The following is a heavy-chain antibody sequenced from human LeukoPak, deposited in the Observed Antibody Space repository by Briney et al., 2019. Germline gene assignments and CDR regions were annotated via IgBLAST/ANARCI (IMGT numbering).Heavy chain of an antibody. Sequence: GGSLRLSCAASGFTFSSYGMSWVRQAPGKGLEWVSAISGSGGSTYYADSVKGRFTISRDNSKNTLYLQMNSLRAEDTAVYYCAKGFYYGSGSYFLSDDWGQGTLVTVSS. CDR3: AKGFYYGSGSYFLSDD. CDR1: GFTFSSYG. J-gene: IGHJ4*02. D-gene: IGHD3-10*01. V-gene: IGHV3-23*01. CDR2: ISGSGGST.